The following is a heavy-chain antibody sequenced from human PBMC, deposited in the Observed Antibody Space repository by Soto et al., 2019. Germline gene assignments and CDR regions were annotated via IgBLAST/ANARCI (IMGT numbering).Heavy chain of an antibody. D-gene: IGHD6-13*01. CDR3: ARVAAPAAYYYGMDV. Sequence: GGSLRLSCAASGFTFSSYGMNWVRQAPGKGLEWVSSISSSSSYIYYADSVKGRFTISRDNAKNSLYLQMNSLRAEDTAVYYCARVAAPAAYYYGMDVWGQGTTVTV. V-gene: IGHV3-21*01. CDR2: ISSSSSYI. CDR1: GFTFSSYG. J-gene: IGHJ6*02.